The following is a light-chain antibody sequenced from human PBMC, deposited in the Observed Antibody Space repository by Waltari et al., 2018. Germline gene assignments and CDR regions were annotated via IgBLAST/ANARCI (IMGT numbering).Light chain of an antibody. CDR2: RNT. V-gene: IGLV1-40*01. Sequence: QFVLTQPPSVPVAPGQRVTIPCIGGSSNLGGGNDVHWYPQIPGAAPKVVIYRNTSQPSGVPDRFSGSTSGTSASLAITGLQAEDEADYYCQSYDSRLRGSIFGGGTKVTVL. J-gene: IGLJ2*01. CDR3: QSYDSRLRGSI. CDR1: SSNLGGGND.